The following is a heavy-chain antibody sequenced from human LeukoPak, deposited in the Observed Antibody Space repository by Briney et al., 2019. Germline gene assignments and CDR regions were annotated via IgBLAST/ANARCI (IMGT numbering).Heavy chain of an antibody. V-gene: IGHV3-49*03. CDR2: IRRKDYGGTP. D-gene: IGHD3-10*01. CDR3: TRDLLVWCGANHTGHMRYYFDY. J-gene: IGHJ4*02. CDR1: GFTFGDSA. Sequence: PGGSLRLSCTPSGFTFGDSALSWFRQAPGKGLERVGFIRRKDYGGTPEYAASVKDTFTTSRDDSKSMVYLQMNCLKTEDIAVYYCTRDLLVWCGANHTGHMRYYFDYWGQGTLVTVSS.